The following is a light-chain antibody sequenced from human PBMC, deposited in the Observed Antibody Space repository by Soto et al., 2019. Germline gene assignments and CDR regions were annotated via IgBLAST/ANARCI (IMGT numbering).Light chain of an antibody. CDR1: SNDIGSYNL. Sequence: QSALTQPASVSGSPGQSITICCTGTSNDIGSYNLVSWYQQHPGEAPKLMIYDVDKRPSGISNRFSASKSGNMASLTISGLQAEDEADYYCCSYAGSNTVIFGGGTKLTVL. CDR3: CSYAGSNTVI. CDR2: DVD. J-gene: IGLJ2*01. V-gene: IGLV2-23*02.